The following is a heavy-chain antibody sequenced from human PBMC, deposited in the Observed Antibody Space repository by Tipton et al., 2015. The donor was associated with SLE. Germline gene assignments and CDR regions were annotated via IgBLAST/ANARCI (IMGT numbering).Heavy chain of an antibody. CDR1: GFTFSSYE. D-gene: IGHD6-19*01. V-gene: IGHV3-48*03. Sequence: SLRLSCAASGFTFSSYEMNWVRQAPGKGLEWVSYISSSGSTIYYADSVKGRFTISRDNAKNSLYLQMNSLRAEDTAVYYCARVGAGTDYCYYYMDGWGKGTTVTVSS. J-gene: IGHJ6*03. CDR2: ISSSGSTI. CDR3: ARVGAGTDYCYYYMDG.